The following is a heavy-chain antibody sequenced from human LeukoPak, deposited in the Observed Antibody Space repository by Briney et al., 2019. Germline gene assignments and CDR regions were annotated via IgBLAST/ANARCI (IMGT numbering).Heavy chain of an antibody. J-gene: IGHJ6*02. V-gene: IGHV1-24*01. CDR1: GYTLIGLS. CDR2: FDPEDGET. Sequence: ASVKVSCRVSGYTLIGLSVHWVRQAPGKGLEWMGGFDPEDGETIYAQKFQGRVTMTEDTSTDTAYMELSSLSSEDTAVYHCATGAISMVRGLIIKDYYGMDVWGQGTTVIVSS. D-gene: IGHD3-10*01. CDR3: ATGAISMVRGLIIKDYYGMDV.